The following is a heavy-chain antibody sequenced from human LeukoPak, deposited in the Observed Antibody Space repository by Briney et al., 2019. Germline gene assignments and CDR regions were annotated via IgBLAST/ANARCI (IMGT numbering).Heavy chain of an antibody. CDR2: INGDGSGT. Sequence: GGSLRLSCAASGFTFSSYWMHWVRQAPGEGLVWVSRINGDGSGTVYADSVKGRFTVSRDNAKNTLYLQMNSLRVADTAVYYCTKDKFGDYVLNDWGHGTLVSVSS. D-gene: IGHD4-17*01. V-gene: IGHV3-74*01. J-gene: IGHJ4*01. CDR3: TKDKFGDYVLND. CDR1: GFTFSSYW.